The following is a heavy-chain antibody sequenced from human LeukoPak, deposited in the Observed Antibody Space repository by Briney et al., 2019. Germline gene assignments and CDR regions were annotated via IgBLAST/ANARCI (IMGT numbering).Heavy chain of an antibody. CDR3: AKDLFGYCSSTSCYPHNWFDP. D-gene: IGHD2-2*01. J-gene: IGHJ5*02. CDR1: GFTFSSYG. Sequence: GGSLRLSCAASGFTFSSYGMRWVRQAPGKGLEWVAFIRYDGSNKYYADSVKGRFTISRDNSKNTLYLQMNSLRTEDTAVYYCAKDLFGYCSSTSCYPHNWFDPWGQGTLVTVSS. CDR2: IRYDGSNK. V-gene: IGHV3-30*02.